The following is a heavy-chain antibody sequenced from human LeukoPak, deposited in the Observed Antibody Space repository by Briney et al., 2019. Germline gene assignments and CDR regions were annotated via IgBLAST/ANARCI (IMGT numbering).Heavy chain of an antibody. CDR1: GFSVSGNY. Sequence: GGSLRLSCAASGFSVSGNYVSWVRQAPGKGLEWVSIVYSGGSTYYADSVKGRFTISRDTSKNTVYLQMNSLRAEDTAVYYCARGLRTLFYFDYWGQGTLVTVSS. CDR3: ARGLRTLFYFDY. CDR2: VYSGGST. V-gene: IGHV3-66*01. J-gene: IGHJ4*02.